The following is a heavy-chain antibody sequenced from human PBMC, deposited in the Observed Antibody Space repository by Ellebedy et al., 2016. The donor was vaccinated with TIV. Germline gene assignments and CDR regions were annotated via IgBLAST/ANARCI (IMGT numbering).Heavy chain of an antibody. J-gene: IGHJ6*02. CDR1: GFTFSNYS. CDR3: ARDTSRNYDILTGYYTPYYYGMDV. CDR2: ISSSSSYI. D-gene: IGHD3-9*01. Sequence: GGSLRLSXAASGFTFSNYSMNWVRQAPGKGLEWVSSISSSSSYIYYADSVKGRFIISRDNAKNSLYLQMNSLRAEDTAEYYCARDTSRNYDILTGYYTPYYYGMDVWGQGTTVTVSS. V-gene: IGHV3-21*01.